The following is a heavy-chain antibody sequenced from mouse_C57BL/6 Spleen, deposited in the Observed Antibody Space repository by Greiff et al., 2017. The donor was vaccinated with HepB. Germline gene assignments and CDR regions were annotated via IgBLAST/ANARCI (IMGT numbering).Heavy chain of an antibody. D-gene: IGHD3-2*02. CDR2: IHPNSGST. CDR1: GYTFTSYW. Sequence: QVQLQQPGAELVKPGASVKLSCKASGYTFTSYWMHWVKQRPGQGLEWIGMIHPNSGSTNYNEKFKSKATLTVDKSSSTAYMQLSSLTSEDSAVYDCARGSAQAEAMDYWGQGTSVTVSS. V-gene: IGHV1-64*01. CDR3: ARGSAQAEAMDY. J-gene: IGHJ4*01.